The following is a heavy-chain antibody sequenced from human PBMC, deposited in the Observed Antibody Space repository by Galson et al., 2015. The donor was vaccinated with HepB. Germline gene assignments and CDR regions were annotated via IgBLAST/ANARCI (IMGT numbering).Heavy chain of an antibody. CDR2: MRSDGSNQ. J-gene: IGHJ3*02. V-gene: IGHV3-30*02. CDR1: GFDFSSSA. D-gene: IGHD7-27*01. CDR3: AKFHSWGDGVDI. Sequence: SLRLSCAASGFDFSSSAMHWVRQAPGKGLEWLSFMRSDGSNQNYAASVKGRFTISRDNANNKLYLHMNTLRSDDTALYYCAKFHSWGDGVDIWGLGTMVTVS.